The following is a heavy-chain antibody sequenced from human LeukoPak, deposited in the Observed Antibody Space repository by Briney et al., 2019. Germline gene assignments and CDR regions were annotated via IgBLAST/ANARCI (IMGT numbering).Heavy chain of an antibody. D-gene: IGHD5-12*01. CDR1: GYTFTSYY. J-gene: IGHJ6*03. Sequence: ASVEVSCKASGYTFTSYYMYWVRQAPGQGLEWMGWINPNSGVTNYAQKLQGRVTITRDTSIDTAYMQLSRLRSDDTAVYYCAKDRYGDYEAPFHYYMDAWGRGTTVTVSS. V-gene: IGHV1-2*02. CDR3: AKDRYGDYEAPFHYYMDA. CDR2: INPNSGVT.